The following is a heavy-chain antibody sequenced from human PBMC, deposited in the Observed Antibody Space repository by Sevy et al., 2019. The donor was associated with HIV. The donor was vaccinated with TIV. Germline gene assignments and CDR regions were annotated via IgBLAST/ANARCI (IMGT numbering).Heavy chain of an antibody. CDR3: AKVDVVVPVADYGLDV. J-gene: IGHJ6*02. CDR2: ISRSGSST. Sequence: GGSLRLSCAASGFTFSNYAMSWVRQAPGKGLEWVSSISRSGSSTDYEDSVKGRFTISRDNSMNTLYLQMNSLRAEDTAVYYCAKVDVVVPVADYGLDVWGQGTTVTVSS. V-gene: IGHV3-23*01. D-gene: IGHD2-2*01. CDR1: GFTFSNYA.